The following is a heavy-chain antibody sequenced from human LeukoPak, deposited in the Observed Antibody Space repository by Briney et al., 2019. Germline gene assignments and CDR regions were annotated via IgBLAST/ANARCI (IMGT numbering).Heavy chain of an antibody. J-gene: IGHJ4*02. V-gene: IGHV3-23*01. CDR2: ITDDGDST. CDR3: AKGSSSSRPYYFDY. D-gene: IGHD2-2*01. Sequence: GGSLRLSCAASGFTFSYYAMSWVRQAPGKGLEWFSAITDDGDSTYYADSVKGRFTISRDNSKNTLHLQMNSLRAEDTAVYYCAKGSSSSRPYYFDYWGQGTLVTVSS. CDR1: GFTFSYYA.